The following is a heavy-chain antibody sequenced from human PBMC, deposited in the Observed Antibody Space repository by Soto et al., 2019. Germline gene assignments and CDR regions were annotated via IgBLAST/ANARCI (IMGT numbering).Heavy chain of an antibody. CDR3: ARDRGYDAHDYYYNAMDV. Sequence: GGSLRLSCISSGFTFRTYTMNWVRQAPGKGLEWVSGIRGFSPYTFYAESVKGRFAISRDNAKNSLYLQMDSLRAEDTAVYYCARDRGYDAHDYYYNAMDVWGQGTTVTVSS. J-gene: IGHJ6*02. CDR2: IRGFSPYT. CDR1: GFTFRTYT. D-gene: IGHD3-10*01. V-gene: IGHV3-21*01.